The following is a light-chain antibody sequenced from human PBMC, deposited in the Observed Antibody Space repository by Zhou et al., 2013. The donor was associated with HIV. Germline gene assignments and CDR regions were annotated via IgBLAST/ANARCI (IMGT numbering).Light chain of an antibody. J-gene: IGLJ2*01. CDR3: GSYAGSSIWI. CDR2: EVS. Sequence: QSALTQPASVSGSPGQSITISCTGTSSDVGSYNLVSWYQQHPGKAPKLIIYEVSKRPSGVPDRFSGSKSGNTASLTVSGLQAEDESDYYCGSYAGSSIWIFGGGTK. CDR1: SSDVGSYNL. V-gene: IGLV2-23*02.